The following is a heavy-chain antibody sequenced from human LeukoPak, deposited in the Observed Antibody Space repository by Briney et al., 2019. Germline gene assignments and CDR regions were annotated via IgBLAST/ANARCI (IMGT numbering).Heavy chain of an antibody. V-gene: IGHV4-39*01. CDR3: ASFRGYSLMGGYYFDY. J-gene: IGHJ4*02. D-gene: IGHD5-18*01. Sequence: PSETLSLTCTVPGGSISSSSYYWGWIRQPPGKGLEWIGSIYYSGSTYYNPSLKSRVTISVDTSKNQFSLKLSSVTAADTAVYYCASFRGYSLMGGYYFDYWGQGTLVTVSS. CDR1: GGSISSSSYY. CDR2: IYYSGST.